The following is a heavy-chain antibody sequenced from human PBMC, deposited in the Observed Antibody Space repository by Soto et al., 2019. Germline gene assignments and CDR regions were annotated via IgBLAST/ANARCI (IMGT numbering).Heavy chain of an antibody. D-gene: IGHD1-26*01. J-gene: IGHJ6*02. CDR2: ISSSSSYI. Sequence: EVQLVESGGGLVKPGGSLRLSCAASGFTFSSYSMNWVRQAPGKGLEWVSSISSSSSYIYYADSVKGRFTISRDNAKNSLYLQMNSVRAEDTAVYYCARDGVGASGMDVWGQGTTVTVSS. V-gene: IGHV3-21*01. CDR3: ARDGVGASGMDV. CDR1: GFTFSSYS.